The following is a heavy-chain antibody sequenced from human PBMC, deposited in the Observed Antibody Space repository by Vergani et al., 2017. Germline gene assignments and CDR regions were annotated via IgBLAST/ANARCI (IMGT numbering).Heavy chain of an antibody. D-gene: IGHD1-7*01. CDR3: VYRKTGCGTTGCFYPFYYYYYMDV. J-gene: IGHJ6*03. CDR1: GFSLNTRGVS. CDR2: IYWNDDQ. V-gene: IGHV2-5*04. Sequence: QITLKESGPTLVKPTQTLTLTCTFSGFSLNTRGVSVAWSRQPPGKALDWLALIYWNDDQHYSPSLNNRVTITKETSKNQVFLTMTNMDYVDTGTYYCVYRKTGCGTTGCFYPFYYYYYMDVWGKGTTVTVSS.